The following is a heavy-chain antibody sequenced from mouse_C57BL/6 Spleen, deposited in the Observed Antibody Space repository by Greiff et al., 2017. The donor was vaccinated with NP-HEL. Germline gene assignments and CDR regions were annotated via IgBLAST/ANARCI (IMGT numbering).Heavy chain of an antibody. CDR2: IDPSDSYT. V-gene: IGHV1-69*01. CDR3: ARKGDDYDTRDY. J-gene: IGHJ2*01. CDR1: GYTFTSYW. Sequence: QVQLQQPGAELVMPGASVKLSCKASGYTFTSYWMHWVKQRPGQGLEWIGEIDPSDSYTNYNQKFKGKSTLTVDKSSSTAYMQLSSLTSEDSAVYYCARKGDDYDTRDYWGQGTTLTVSS. D-gene: IGHD2-4*01.